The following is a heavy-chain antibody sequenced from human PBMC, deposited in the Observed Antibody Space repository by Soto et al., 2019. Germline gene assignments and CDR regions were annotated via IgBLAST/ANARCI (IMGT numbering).Heavy chain of an antibody. Sequence: QVQLVQSGPELKKPGAAVRVSCKASGYNFDSYGLSWLRQAPGQGLEWMGWISTYTGNTDYPQRFQGRVTMDTDTATSTAYLDLRSFASDDTAVYYCVRDVSVSSGSFGGYWGQGTLVTVSS. V-gene: IGHV1-18*01. J-gene: IGHJ4*02. CDR2: ISTYTGNT. D-gene: IGHD3-10*01. CDR1: GYNFDSYG. CDR3: VRDVSVSSGSFGGY.